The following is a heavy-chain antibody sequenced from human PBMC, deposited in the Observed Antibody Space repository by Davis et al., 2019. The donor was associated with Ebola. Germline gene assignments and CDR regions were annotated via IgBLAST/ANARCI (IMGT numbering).Heavy chain of an antibody. V-gene: IGHV1-8*02. Sequence: ASVKVSCKASGYTFTGYYMHWVRQAPGQGLEWMGWINPNSGNTGYAQKFQGRVTMTRNTSISTAYMELSSLRSEDTAVYYCARERSYYYYYYGMDVWGQGTTVTVSS. D-gene: IGHD6-25*01. CDR3: ARERSYYYYYYGMDV. CDR1: GYTFTGYY. J-gene: IGHJ6*02. CDR2: INPNSGNT.